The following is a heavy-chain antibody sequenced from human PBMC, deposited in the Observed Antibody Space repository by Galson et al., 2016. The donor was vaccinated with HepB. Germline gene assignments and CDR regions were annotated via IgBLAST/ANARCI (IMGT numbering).Heavy chain of an antibody. CDR3: AIDPSQWHDLLFCN. D-gene: IGHD3-9*01. Sequence: SLRLSCAASGFTFDKYGMTWFRQAPGKGLEWVSTICGRCSDMDYADSVKGRFTISRDDSKNTLYLHMNSLRVEDTAIYYCAIDPSQWHDLLFCNWAQGTLATVSA. V-gene: IGHV3-23*01. CDR1: GFTFDKYG. J-gene: IGHJ4*02. CDR2: ICGRCSDM.